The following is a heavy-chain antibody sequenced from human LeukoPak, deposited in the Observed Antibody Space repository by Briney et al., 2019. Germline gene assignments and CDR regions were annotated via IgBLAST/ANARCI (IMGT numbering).Heavy chain of an antibody. J-gene: IGHJ4*02. V-gene: IGHV3-30*03. Sequence: PGGSLRLSCAASGFTFSSYGMHWVRQAPGKGLEWVAVISYDGSNKYYADSVKGRFTISRDNSKNTLYLQMNSLRAEDTAVYYCARFAVTTAGDYWGQGTLVTVSS. CDR2: ISYDGSNK. CDR1: GFTFSSYG. CDR3: ARFAVTTAGDY. D-gene: IGHD1-1*01.